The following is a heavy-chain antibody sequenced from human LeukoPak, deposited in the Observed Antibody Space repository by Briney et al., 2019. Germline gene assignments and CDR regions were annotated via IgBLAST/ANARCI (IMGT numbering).Heavy chain of an antibody. V-gene: IGHV3-23*01. CDR3: AKEEAGYYGSGTFDY. D-gene: IGHD3-10*01. CDR1: GLIFSSYA. Sequence: GGSLRLSCAASGLIFSSYAMSWVRQAPGKGLEWVSAISGSGGSTYYADSVKGRFTISRDNSKNTLYLQMNSLRAEDTAVYYCAKEEAGYYGSGTFDYWGQGTLVTVSS. CDR2: ISGSGGST. J-gene: IGHJ4*02.